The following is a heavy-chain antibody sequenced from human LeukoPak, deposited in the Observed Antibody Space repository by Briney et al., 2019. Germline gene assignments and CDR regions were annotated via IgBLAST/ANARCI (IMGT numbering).Heavy chain of an antibody. D-gene: IGHD6-13*01. Sequence: GGSLRLSCAASGFTFSTYSMHWVRQAPGKGLEWVAVISNDGSNKYYADSVKGRFTISRDNSKNTLYLQMNSLRAEDTAVYYCARDGHSSSWYPDYWGQGTLVTVSS. V-gene: IGHV3-30-3*01. CDR3: ARDGHSSSWYPDY. CDR1: GFTFSTYS. J-gene: IGHJ4*02. CDR2: ISNDGSNK.